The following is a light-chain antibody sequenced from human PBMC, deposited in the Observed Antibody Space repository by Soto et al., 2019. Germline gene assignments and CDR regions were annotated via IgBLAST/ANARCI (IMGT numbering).Light chain of an antibody. CDR2: EVS. CDR3: YSYAGSNLHV. J-gene: IGLJ1*01. Sequence: QSALTQPPSASGSPGQSVTISCTGTSSDIGGYNYVSWYQQHPGKAPKFMIYEVSKRPSGVPDRFSGSKSGNTASLTVSGLQAEDEADYYCYSYAGSNLHVFGTGTKLTVL. CDR1: SSDIGGYNY. V-gene: IGLV2-8*01.